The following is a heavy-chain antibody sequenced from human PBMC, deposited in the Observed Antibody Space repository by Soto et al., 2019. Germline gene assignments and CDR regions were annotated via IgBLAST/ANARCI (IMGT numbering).Heavy chain of an antibody. Sequence: QVHLVQSGAEVKKPGSSVKVSCKYSGGTFRTESINWVRQAPGQGLEWMGGILPFFGTADYAPRFQGRVTIIADGATTTAYVELSSLTSQDTAVHFCARGHECGGNSDAFDVWGQGTMVNVSS. CDR1: GGTFRTES. CDR3: ARGHECGGNSDAFDV. V-gene: IGHV1-69*13. D-gene: IGHD2-21*01. J-gene: IGHJ3*01. CDR2: ILPFFGTA.